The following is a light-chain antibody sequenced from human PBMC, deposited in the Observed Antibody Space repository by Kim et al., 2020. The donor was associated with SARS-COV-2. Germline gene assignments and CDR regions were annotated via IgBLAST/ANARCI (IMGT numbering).Light chain of an antibody. J-gene: IGKJ4*01. CDR2: GAS. CDR1: QSVSSSY. Sequence: EIVLTQSPGTLSLSPGERATLSCRASQSVSSSYLAWYQQKPGQAPRLLIYGASSRATGIPDRFSGSGSGTDFTLTISRLEPEDFAVYYCQQYVSSPPRLTFGGGTKVDIK. V-gene: IGKV3-20*01. CDR3: QQYVSSPPRLT.